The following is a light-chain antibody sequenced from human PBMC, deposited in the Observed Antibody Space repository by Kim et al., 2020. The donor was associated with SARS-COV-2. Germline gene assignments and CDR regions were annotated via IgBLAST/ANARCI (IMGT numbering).Light chain of an antibody. Sequence: DIQMTQSPSSLSTSVGDRVTITCRASQSINTYLNWYQHKPGKAPKLLIYAASSLQTGVPSRFSGSGSGTQFTLTISSLQPEDFATYKCHKRKSNPFTFGQETRMEIK. J-gene: IGKJ5*01. CDR3: HKRKSNPFT. V-gene: IGKV1-39*01. CDR2: AAS. CDR1: QSINTY.